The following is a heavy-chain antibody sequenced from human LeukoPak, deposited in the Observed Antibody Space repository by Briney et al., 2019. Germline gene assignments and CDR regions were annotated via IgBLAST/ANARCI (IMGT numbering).Heavy chain of an antibody. CDR1: GFTFSSYG. V-gene: IGHV3-30*02. D-gene: IGHD3-10*01. CDR2: IRNDGSNK. Sequence: GGSLRLSCAASGFTFSSYGMHWVRQAPGKGLDWLAYIRNDGSNKYYADSVKGRFTISRDNSKNTLYLQMNSLKTEDTAVYYCTTPYYYGSGSYLDAFDIWGQGTMVTVSS. CDR3: TTPYYYGSGSYLDAFDI. J-gene: IGHJ3*02.